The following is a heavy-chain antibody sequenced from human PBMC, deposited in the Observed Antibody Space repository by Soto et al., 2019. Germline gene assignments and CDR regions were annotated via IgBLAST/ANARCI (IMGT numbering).Heavy chain of an antibody. CDR3: TTSISGLVTGH. D-gene: IGHD3-3*01. CDR1: GFTFSNAW. Sequence: EVQLVESGGGLVKPGGSLRLSCAASGFTFSNAWMNWVRQAPGKGLEWVGRIRSNADGGTADYAAPVKVRFTFSRDDSKNTLFLQMNSLKTEDTAVYFCTTSISGLVTGHWGQGTLVTVSS. V-gene: IGHV3-15*07. CDR2: IRSNADGGTA. J-gene: IGHJ4*02.